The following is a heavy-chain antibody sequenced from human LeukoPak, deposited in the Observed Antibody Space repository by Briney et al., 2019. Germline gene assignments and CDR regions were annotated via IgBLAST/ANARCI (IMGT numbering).Heavy chain of an antibody. V-gene: IGHV3-48*01. J-gene: IGHJ1*01. D-gene: IGHD1-1*01. CDR3: ARAGMTTTGPLFQH. Sequence: PGGSLRLSCAASGFTFSSYSMNWVRQAPGKGLEWVSYISSSTSTIYYADSVKGRFTISRDNAKSSLYLQMNSLRAEDTAVYYCARAGMTTTGPLFQHWGQGTLVTVSS. CDR2: ISSSTSTI. CDR1: GFTFSSYS.